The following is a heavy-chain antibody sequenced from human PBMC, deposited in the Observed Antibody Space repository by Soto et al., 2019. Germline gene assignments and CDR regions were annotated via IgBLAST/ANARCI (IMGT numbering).Heavy chain of an antibody. D-gene: IGHD2-21*02. Sequence: PGGSLRLSCAASGFTFSSYGMHWVRQAPGKGLEWVAVISYDGSNKYYADSVKGRFTISRDNSKNTLYLQMNSLRAEDTAVYYCAKDVGEYCGGDCYLHPFFDYWGQGTLVTVSS. CDR2: ISYDGSNK. CDR1: GFTFSSYG. CDR3: AKDVGEYCGGDCYLHPFFDY. J-gene: IGHJ4*02. V-gene: IGHV3-30*18.